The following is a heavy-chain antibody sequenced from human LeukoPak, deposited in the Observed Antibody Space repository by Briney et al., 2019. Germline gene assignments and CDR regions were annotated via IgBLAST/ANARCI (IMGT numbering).Heavy chain of an antibody. CDR1: GGSFSGYY. D-gene: IGHD1-26*01. Sequence: SETLSLTCAVYGGSFSGYYWSWIRQPPGKGLEWIGEINHSGSTNYNPSLKSRVTISVDTSKNQFSLKLSTVTAADTAVYYCARRGVATNIDYWGQGTLVTVSS. CDR2: INHSGST. J-gene: IGHJ4*02. V-gene: IGHV4-34*01. CDR3: ARRGVATNIDY.